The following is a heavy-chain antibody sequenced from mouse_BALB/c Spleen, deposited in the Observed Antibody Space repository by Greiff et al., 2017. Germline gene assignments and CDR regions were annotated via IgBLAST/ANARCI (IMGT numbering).Heavy chain of an antibody. D-gene: IGHD2-4*01. CDR2: IRSKSNNYAT. CDR1: GFTFNTYA. J-gene: IGHJ3*01. V-gene: IGHV10-1*02. Sequence: EVMLVESGGGLVQPKGSLKLSCAASGFTFNTYAMNWVRQAPGKGLEWVARIRSKSNNYATYYADSVKDRFTISRDDSQSMLYLQMNNLKTEDTAMYYCVRQIYYDYDRGFAYWGQGTLVTVSA. CDR3: VRQIYYDYDRGFAY.